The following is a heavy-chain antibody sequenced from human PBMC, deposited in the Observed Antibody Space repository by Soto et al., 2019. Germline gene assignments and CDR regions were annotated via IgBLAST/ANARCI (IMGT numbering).Heavy chain of an antibody. Sequence: QVQLVESGGGVVQPGRSLRLSCAASGFTFSNYGMHWVRQAPGKGLEWVAVILNDGSNRYHADSVKDRFTISRDNSKNTMYLQMNSLRAEDTAVYYCARDDEYSGNGMDVWGQGTTVTVS. D-gene: IGHD3-10*01. J-gene: IGHJ6*02. CDR1: GFTFSNYG. CDR3: ARDDEYSGNGMDV. V-gene: IGHV3-33*01. CDR2: ILNDGSNR.